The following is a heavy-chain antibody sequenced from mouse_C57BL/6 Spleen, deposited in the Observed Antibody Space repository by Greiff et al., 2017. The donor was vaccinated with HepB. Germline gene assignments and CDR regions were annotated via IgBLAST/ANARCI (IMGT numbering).Heavy chain of an antibody. CDR1: GYTFTSYW. V-gene: IGHV1-64*01. J-gene: IGHJ3*01. Sequence: QVQLQQPGAELVKPGASVKLSCKASGYTFTSYWMHWVKQRPGQGLEWIGMIHPNSGSTNYNEKFKSKATLTVDKSSSTAYMQLSSLTSEDSAVYYCARSRITTVVATPPAWFAYWGQGTLVTVSA. D-gene: IGHD1-1*01. CDR3: ARSRITTVVATPPAWFAY. CDR2: IHPNSGST.